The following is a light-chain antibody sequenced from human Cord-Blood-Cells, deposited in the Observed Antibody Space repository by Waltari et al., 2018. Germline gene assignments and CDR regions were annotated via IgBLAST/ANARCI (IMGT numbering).Light chain of an antibody. CDR1: SLRSYY. CDR3: NSRDSRV. V-gene: IGLV3-19*01. Sequence: SSELTQDPAVSVALGQTVRITCQGDSLRSYYASWYQQKPGQAPVLVIYGKNNRPSGILDRFSRSSSGNTASLTITGAQAEDEADYYCNSRDSRVFGGGTKLTVL. CDR2: GKN. J-gene: IGLJ2*01.